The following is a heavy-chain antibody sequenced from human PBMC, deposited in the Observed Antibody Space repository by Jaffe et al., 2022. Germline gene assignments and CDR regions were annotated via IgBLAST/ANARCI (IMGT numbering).Heavy chain of an antibody. Sequence: QVQLVESGGGVVQPGGSLRLSCAASGFTFSSYGMHWVRQAPGKGLEWVAFIRYDGSNKYYADSVKGRFTISRDNSKNTLYLQMNSLRAEDTAVYYCAKDSYDYIWGSYRLSWFDPWGQGTLVTVSS. CDR1: GFTFSSYG. J-gene: IGHJ5*02. CDR2: IRYDGSNK. CDR3: AKDSYDYIWGSYRLSWFDP. D-gene: IGHD3-16*02. V-gene: IGHV3-30*02.